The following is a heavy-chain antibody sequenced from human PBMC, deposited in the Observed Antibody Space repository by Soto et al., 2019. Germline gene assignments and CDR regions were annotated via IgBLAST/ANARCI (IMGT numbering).Heavy chain of an antibody. Sequence: QVQLLESGPGLVKPSETLSLTCTVSGGSISSYYWSWIRQPPGKGLEWIGYIYSSGSTNYNPSLKSHVTISVDTSKTQSSLTLSSVTAADTAVYYCASRYGGGFDYWGQGTLVTVSS. CDR1: GGSISSYY. J-gene: IGHJ4*02. CDR2: IYSSGST. D-gene: IGHD3-10*01. CDR3: ASRYGGGFDY. V-gene: IGHV4-59*08.